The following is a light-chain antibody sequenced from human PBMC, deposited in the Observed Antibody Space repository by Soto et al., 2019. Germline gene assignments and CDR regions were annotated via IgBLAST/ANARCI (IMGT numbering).Light chain of an antibody. V-gene: IGKV1-27*01. CDR2: AAS. J-gene: IGKJ2*01. CDR1: QGISNY. CDR3: QRYNSAPYT. Sequence: DIPMTQSPSSLSASVGDRVTITCRASQGISNYLDWYQRKPGKVPKLLIYAASTLQSGVPYRFSGSGTGTDFSVTISSLQPEDVANYYWQRYNSAPYTVGQAFKLEIQ.